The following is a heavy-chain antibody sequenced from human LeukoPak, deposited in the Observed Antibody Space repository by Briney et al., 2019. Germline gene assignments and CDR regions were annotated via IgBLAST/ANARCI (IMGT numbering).Heavy chain of an antibody. Sequence: SETLSLTCGVYGGSFSGYYWSWMRRPPAEGRVEIGENNHIGSTNYNPSIKRRVTISVDTSKNQFSLKMSSVTAADTAVYYSARQSYYYGSGSYYKGRYYFDYWGQGTLVTVSS. CDR1: GGSFSGYY. CDR3: ARQSYYYGSGSYYKGRYYFDY. J-gene: IGHJ4*02. D-gene: IGHD3-10*01. CDR2: NNHIGST. V-gene: IGHV4-34*01.